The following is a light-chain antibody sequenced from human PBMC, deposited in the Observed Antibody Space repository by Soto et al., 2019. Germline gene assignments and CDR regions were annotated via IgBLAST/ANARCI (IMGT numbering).Light chain of an antibody. J-gene: IGLJ3*02. CDR1: SSDVGGYNY. CDR3: CSSAGTYTSV. V-gene: IGLV2-11*01. CDR2: DVS. Sequence: QSALTQPRSVSGSPGQSVTIPCTGTSSDVGGYNYVSWYQQHPGKAPKLMISDVSKRPSGVPDRFSGSKSGNTASLTISGLQAEDEADYYCCSSAGTYTSVFGGGTKLTVL.